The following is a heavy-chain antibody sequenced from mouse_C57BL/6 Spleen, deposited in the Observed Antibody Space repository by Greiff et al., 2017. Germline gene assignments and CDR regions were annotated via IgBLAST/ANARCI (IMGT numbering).Heavy chain of an antibody. CDR2: IDPSDSET. CDR1: GYTFTSYW. Sequence: VQLKQPGAELVRPGSSVKLSCKASGYTFTSYWMHWVKQRPIQGLEWIGNIDPSDSETHYNQKFKDKATLTVDKSSSTAYMQLSSLTSEDSAVYYCARDDYNGAWCAYWGQGTLVTVSA. V-gene: IGHV1-52*01. J-gene: IGHJ3*01. CDR3: ARDDYNGAWCAY. D-gene: IGHD2-4*01.